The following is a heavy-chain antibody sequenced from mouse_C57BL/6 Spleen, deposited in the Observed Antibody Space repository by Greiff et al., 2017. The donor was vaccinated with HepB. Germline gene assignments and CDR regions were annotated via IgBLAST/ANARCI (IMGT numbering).Heavy chain of an antibody. V-gene: IGHV10-1*01. J-gene: IGHJ2*01. CDR2: IRSKSNNYAT. CDR3: VRLNWGYYFDY. CDR1: GFSFNTYA. D-gene: IGHD4-1*01. Sequence: EVKLVESGGGLVQPKGSLKLSCAASGFSFNTYAMNWVRQAPGKGLEWVARIRSKSNNYATYYADSVKDRFTISRDDSESMLYLQMNNLKTEDTAMDYCVRLNWGYYFDYWGQGTTLTVSS.